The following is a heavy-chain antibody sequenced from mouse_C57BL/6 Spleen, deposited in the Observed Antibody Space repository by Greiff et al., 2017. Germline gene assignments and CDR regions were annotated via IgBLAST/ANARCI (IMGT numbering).Heavy chain of an antibody. J-gene: IGHJ1*03. CDR2: IYPGDGDT. CDR3: ARSSYYYGSSPHWYFDV. Sequence: VQLQQSGAELVKPGASVKISCKASGYAFSSYWMNWVKQRPGKGLEWIGQIYPGDGDTNYNGKFKGKATLTADKSSSTAYMQLSSLTSEDSAVYFCARSSYYYGSSPHWYFDVWGTGTTVTVSS. V-gene: IGHV1-80*01. CDR1: GYAFSSYW. D-gene: IGHD1-1*01.